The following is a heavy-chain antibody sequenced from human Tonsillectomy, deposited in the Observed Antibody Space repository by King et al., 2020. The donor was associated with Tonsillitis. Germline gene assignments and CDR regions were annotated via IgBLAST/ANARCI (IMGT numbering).Heavy chain of an antibody. CDR2: INHSGSA. V-gene: IGHV4-34*01. CDR1: GGSFSGYY. Sequence: VQPQQWGAGLLKPSETLSLTCAVYGGSFSGYYWSWIRQPPGKGLEWIGEINHSGSANYNPSLRSRLTISVDTSKNHFSLKLISVTAADTAVYYCARGPGIAADYWGQGTLVTVSS. CDR3: ARGPGIAADY. D-gene: IGHD6-13*01. J-gene: IGHJ4*02.